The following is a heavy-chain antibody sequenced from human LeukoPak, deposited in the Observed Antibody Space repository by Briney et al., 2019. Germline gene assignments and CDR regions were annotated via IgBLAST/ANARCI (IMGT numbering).Heavy chain of an antibody. CDR3: ARDIYYYDSSGYYFPGGSDY. Sequence: PGGSLRLSCAASGFTFSRHGMNWVRQAPGKGLEWVSGISGSGDTTYYADPVKGRFTISRDNAKNSLYLQMNSLRAEDTAVYYCARDIYYYDSSGYYFPGGSDYWGQGTLVTVSS. D-gene: IGHD3-22*01. J-gene: IGHJ4*02. CDR2: ISGSGDTT. V-gene: IGHV3-21*01. CDR1: GFTFSRHG.